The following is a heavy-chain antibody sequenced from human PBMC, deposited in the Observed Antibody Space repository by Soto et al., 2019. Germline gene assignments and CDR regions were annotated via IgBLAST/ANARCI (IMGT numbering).Heavy chain of an antibody. CDR2: INHSGST. CDR1: GGSFSGYY. CDR3: ARWWMYDPRFDP. J-gene: IGHJ5*02. V-gene: IGHV4-34*01. D-gene: IGHD2-8*01. Sequence: SETLSLTCAVYGGSFSGYYWTWIRQPPGTGLEWIGEINHSGSTNYNPSLKSRVTISVDRSKNQFSLKLSSVTAADTAVYYCARWWMYDPRFDPWGQGTRVTVSS.